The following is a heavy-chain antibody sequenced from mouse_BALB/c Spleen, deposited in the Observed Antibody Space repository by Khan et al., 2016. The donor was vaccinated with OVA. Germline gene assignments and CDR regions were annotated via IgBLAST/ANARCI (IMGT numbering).Heavy chain of an antibody. V-gene: IGHV1S81*02. J-gene: IGHJ3*01. CDR3: SRSGYGTFAY. Sequence: QVQLKESGAELVTPGASVRLSCKASGYTFTSYYLYWVKQRPGQGLEWIGDIIPNNGGTTFNEKFKNKATLTVDKSSSTAYIQLNSLTSVDSAVYYCSRSGYGTFAYWGQGTLVTVSA. CDR1: GYTFTSYY. CDR2: IIPNNGGT. D-gene: IGHD2-1*01.